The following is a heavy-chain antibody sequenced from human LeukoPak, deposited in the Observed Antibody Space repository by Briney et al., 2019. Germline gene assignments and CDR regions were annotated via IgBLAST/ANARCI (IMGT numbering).Heavy chain of an antibody. CDR3: ARGFRNGPFDC. Sequence: GESLRLSCQPSGFTFDQYGMSWVRQPPGNGLEWVSGINRNGGSTDYADSVKGRFTISRDNAKNSHFLQMNSLRVEDTALYYCARGFRNGPFDCWGQGTLVTVSS. D-gene: IGHD2-8*01. CDR1: GFTFDQYG. CDR2: INRNGGST. V-gene: IGHV3-20*04. J-gene: IGHJ4*02.